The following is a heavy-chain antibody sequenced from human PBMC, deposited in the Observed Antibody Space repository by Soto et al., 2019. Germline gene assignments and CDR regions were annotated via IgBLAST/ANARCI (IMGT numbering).Heavy chain of an antibody. CDR3: ARDGVGDTVFFSYIYY. D-gene: IGHD1-26*01. CDR1: GVIFSGYV. CDR2: IRFDGSNI. Sequence: QVQLVESGGGVVQPGRSLRLSCVVPGVIFSGYVMHWFRQAPGKVLEWVAVIRFDGSNIYYAESVKGRFTISRDNSKNTLYLQMSRLRAKDKAIYYCARDGVGDTVFFSYIYYWGQGALVTVSS. J-gene: IGHJ4*02. V-gene: IGHV3-33*01.